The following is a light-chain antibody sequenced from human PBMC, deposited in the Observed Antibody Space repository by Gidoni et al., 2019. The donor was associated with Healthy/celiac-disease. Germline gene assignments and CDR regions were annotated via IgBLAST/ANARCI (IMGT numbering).Light chain of an antibody. CDR3: QQYDNLGGI. CDR1: QDISNY. J-gene: IGKJ3*01. Sequence: DIQMPRSPSSLSASGRDRVTITCQASQDISNYLNWYQQKPGKAPKLLIYDASNLETGVPSRFSGSGAGTDFTFTISSLQPEEIATYYCQQYDNLGGIFGPGTKVDIK. V-gene: IGKV1-33*01. CDR2: DAS.